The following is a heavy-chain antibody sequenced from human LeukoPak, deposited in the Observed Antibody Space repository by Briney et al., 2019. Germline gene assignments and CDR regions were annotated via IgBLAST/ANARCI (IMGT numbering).Heavy chain of an antibody. CDR3: ARGPGGFEED. J-gene: IGHJ4*02. D-gene: IGHD3-16*01. Sequence: PGGSLRLSCAASGFTVSTNYMIWVRQAPGKGLEWVSVIHSGGGTLYADSVKGRFTTSRHSSNNTLDLQMNSLRAEDTAVYYCARGPGGFEEDWGQGTLVTVSS. V-gene: IGHV3-53*04. CDR1: GFTVSTNY. CDR2: IHSGGGT.